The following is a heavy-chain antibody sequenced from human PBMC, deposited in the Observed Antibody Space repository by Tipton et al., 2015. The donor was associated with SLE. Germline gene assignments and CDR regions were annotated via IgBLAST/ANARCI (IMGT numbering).Heavy chain of an antibody. D-gene: IGHD3-9*01. V-gene: IGHV4-59*01. CDR1: GGSISSYH. Sequence: TLSLTCTVSGGSISSYHWSWIRQPPGKGLEWIGYIYYSGSTNYNPSLKSRVTISVDTSKNQFSLKLSSVTAADTAVYYCARVPRYSPVDYYYYYMDVWGKGTTVTVSS. CDR2: IYYSGST. CDR3: ARVPRYSPVDYYYYYMDV. J-gene: IGHJ6*03.